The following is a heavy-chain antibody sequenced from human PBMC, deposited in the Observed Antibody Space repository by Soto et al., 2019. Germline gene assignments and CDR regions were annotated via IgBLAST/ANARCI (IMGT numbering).Heavy chain of an antibody. D-gene: IGHD5-18*01. CDR3: ARSGSGYSYGCDAFDI. Sequence: GESLKISCKGSGYSFTSYWIGWVRQMPGKGLEWMGIIYPGDSDTRYSPSFQGQVTISADKSISTAYLQWSSLKASDTAMYYCARSGSGYSYGCDAFDIWGQGTMVTVSS. CDR2: IYPGDSDT. V-gene: IGHV5-51*01. J-gene: IGHJ3*02. CDR1: GYSFTSYW.